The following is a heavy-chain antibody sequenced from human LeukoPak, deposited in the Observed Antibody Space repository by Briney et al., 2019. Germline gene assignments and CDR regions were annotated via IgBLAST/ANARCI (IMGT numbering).Heavy chain of an antibody. J-gene: IGHJ4*02. CDR3: ARHRTASDY. Sequence: GGSLRLSCAASGFTLSSYWMTWVRQAPGKGLEWVAYIKQDGSEKYYMDSVKGRFTISRDNAKNSLCLQMNSLRVEDTAVYYCARHRTASDYWGQGTLVTVSS. CDR2: IKQDGSEK. V-gene: IGHV3-7*01. D-gene: IGHD3-16*02. CDR1: GFTLSSYW.